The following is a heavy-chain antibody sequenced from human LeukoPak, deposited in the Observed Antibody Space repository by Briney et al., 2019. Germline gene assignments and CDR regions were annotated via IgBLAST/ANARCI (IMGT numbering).Heavy chain of an antibody. D-gene: IGHD3-3*01. CDR3: ARMTYYDPLMDV. V-gene: IGHV4-61*05. J-gene: IGHJ6*03. CDR1: GGSISSSSYY. Sequence: PSETLSLTCTVSGGSISSSSYYWGWIRQPPGKGLEWIGYIYYSGSTNYNPSLKSRVTISVDTSKNQFSLKLSSVTAADTAVYYCARMTYYDPLMDVWGKGTTVTVSS. CDR2: IYYSGST.